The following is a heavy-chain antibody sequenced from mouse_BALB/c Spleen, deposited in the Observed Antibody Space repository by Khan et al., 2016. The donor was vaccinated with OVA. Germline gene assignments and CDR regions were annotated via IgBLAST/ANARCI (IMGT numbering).Heavy chain of an antibody. CDR3: SRSDYGSTCAMDN. V-gene: IGHV1S132*01. CDR2: IYTGTGST. D-gene: IGHD1-1*01. Sequence: QVQLQQPGAELVRPGASVKLSCKTSGYIFTSYWIQWEKQRSGQGLEWIARIYTGTGSTYYNEKFKGKATLTADKSSSTDSMQISSLTSAASAVYVCSRSDYGSTCAMDNWGQGTSVTGSS. CDR1: GYIFTSYW. J-gene: IGHJ4*01.